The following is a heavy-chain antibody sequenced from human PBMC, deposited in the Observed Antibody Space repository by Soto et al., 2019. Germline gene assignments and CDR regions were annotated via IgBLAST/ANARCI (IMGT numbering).Heavy chain of an antibody. J-gene: IGHJ6*03. D-gene: IGHD6-6*01. V-gene: IGHV3-30*03. CDR2: ISYDGNNK. CDR3: AIVSAQLVHYFYFHYMDV. Sequence: QLQLVESGGGVVQPGRSLRLSCAASGFTFSTYGMHWVRQAPGKGMEWVAVISYDGNNKYYADSVKGRFTISRDNSKNTLYLQMNSLRPEDTAVYYCAIVSAQLVHYFYFHYMDVWGQGTTVTVSS. CDR1: GFTFSTYG.